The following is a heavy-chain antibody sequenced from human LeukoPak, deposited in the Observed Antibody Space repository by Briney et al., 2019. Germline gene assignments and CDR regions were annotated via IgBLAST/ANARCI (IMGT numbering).Heavy chain of an antibody. V-gene: IGHV3-49*04. D-gene: IGHD1-1*01. CDR1: GFTFSSYS. J-gene: IGHJ4*02. CDR2: IRSKAYGGTT. Sequence: GGSLRLSCAASGFTFSSYSMSWVRQAPGKGLEWVGFIRSKAYGGTTEYAASVKGRFTISRDDSKSIAYLQMNSLKTEDTAVYYCTRDWKNYFDYWGQGTLVTVSS. CDR3: TRDWKNYFDY.